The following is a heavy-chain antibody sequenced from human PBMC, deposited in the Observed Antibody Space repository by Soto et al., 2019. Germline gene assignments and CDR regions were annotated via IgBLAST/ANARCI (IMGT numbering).Heavy chain of an antibody. J-gene: IGHJ4*02. Sequence: EVQLLESGGDLVQPGGSLRLSCAASGFTFSTYVMSWVRQAPGKGLEWVSGISGSGAGTYYADSVKGRFAISRDNSKNTLYLQMTSLRVEDTAIYYCANGASPDYWGQGTLVTVSA. V-gene: IGHV3-23*01. D-gene: IGHD3-16*01. CDR1: GFTFSTYV. CDR2: ISGSGAGT. CDR3: ANGASPDY.